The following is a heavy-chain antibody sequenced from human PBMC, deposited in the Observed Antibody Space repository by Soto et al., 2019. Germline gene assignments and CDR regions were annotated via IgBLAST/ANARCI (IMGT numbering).Heavy chain of an antibody. CDR1: GGSISSSSYY. D-gene: IGHD3-3*01. J-gene: IGHJ4*02. Sequence: SETLSLTCTVSGGSISSSSYYWGWIRQPPGKGLEWIGSIYYSGSTYYNPSLKSRVTISVDTSKNQFSLKLSSVTAADTAVYYCARQIYDFWSGRSFDYWGQGTLVTVSS. CDR3: ARQIYDFWSGRSFDY. V-gene: IGHV4-39*01. CDR2: IYYSGST.